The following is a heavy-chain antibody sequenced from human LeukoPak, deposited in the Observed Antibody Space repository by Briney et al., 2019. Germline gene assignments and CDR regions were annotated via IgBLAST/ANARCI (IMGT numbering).Heavy chain of an antibody. D-gene: IGHD3-10*01. Sequence: SQTLSLTCTVSGGSISSGGYYWSWIRQRPGKGLEWIGYIYYSGSTYYNPSLKSRVTISVDTSKNQFSLKLSSVTAADTAVYYCARGQYYYGSGSFPPLNWFDPWGQGTLVTVSS. CDR2: IYYSGST. CDR3: ARGQYYYGSGSFPPLNWFDP. J-gene: IGHJ5*02. CDR1: GGSISSGGYY. V-gene: IGHV4-31*03.